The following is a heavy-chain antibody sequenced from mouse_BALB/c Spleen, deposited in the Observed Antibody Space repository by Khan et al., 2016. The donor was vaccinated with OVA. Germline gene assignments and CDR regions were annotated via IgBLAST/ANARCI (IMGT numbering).Heavy chain of an antibody. CDR1: GFNIKDTY. D-gene: IGHD1-2*01. CDR3: THSLLLYAMDY. Sequence: VQLQQPGAEFVKPGASVKLSCTASGFNIKDTYIHWVKQRPEQGLEWIGRIDPANDKTNYDPKFQGKATITADTSSNTAYVHLSSLTSEDTVVYYCTHSLLLYAMDYWGQGTSVTVSS. J-gene: IGHJ4*01. CDR2: IDPANDKT. V-gene: IGHV14-3*02.